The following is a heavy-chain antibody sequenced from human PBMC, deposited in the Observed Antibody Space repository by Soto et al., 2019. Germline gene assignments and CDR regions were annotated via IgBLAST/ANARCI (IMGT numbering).Heavy chain of an antibody. CDR1: GGSISSGGYY. D-gene: IGHD6-13*01. CDR2: IYYSGST. J-gene: IGHJ5*02. V-gene: IGHV4-31*03. Sequence: QVQLQESGPGLVKPSQTLSLTCTVSGGSISSGGYYWSWIRQHPGKGLEWIGYIYYSGSTYYNPSLKSRVTIAVVTSTNLFSRKLSSVTAADTAVYYCARDRLAGTPRWGSGPGWFDPWGQGTLVTVSS. CDR3: ARDRLAGTPRWGSGPGWFDP.